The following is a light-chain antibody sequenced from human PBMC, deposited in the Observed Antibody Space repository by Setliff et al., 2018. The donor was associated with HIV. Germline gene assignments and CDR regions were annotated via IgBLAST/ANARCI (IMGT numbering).Light chain of an antibody. J-gene: IGLJ2*01. Sequence: QRATISCSGSSSNIGGNTVNWYQQLPGAAPKLLIYRNSQRSSGVPDRFSGSRSGTSAFLAISGLQSEDEADYYCTAWDDSLNGVVFGGGTKVTVL. CDR1: SSNIGGNT. CDR3: TAWDDSLNGVV. CDR2: RNS. V-gene: IGLV1-44*01.